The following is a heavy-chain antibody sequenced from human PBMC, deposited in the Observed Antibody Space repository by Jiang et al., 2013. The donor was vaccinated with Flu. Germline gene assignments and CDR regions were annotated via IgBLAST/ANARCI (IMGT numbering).Heavy chain of an antibody. Sequence: KYYVDSVKGRFXISRDNAKNSLYLQMNSLRAEDTAVYYCARGGGIAAAGMDSYFDYWGQGTLVTVSS. V-gene: IGHV3-7*03. J-gene: IGHJ4*02. D-gene: IGHD6-13*01. CDR2: K. CDR3: ARGGGIAAAGMDSYFDY.